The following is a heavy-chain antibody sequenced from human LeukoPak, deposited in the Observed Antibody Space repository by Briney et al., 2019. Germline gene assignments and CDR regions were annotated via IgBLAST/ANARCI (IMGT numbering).Heavy chain of an antibody. D-gene: IGHD2-21*02. J-gene: IGHJ4*02. CDR2: TKPDGSAE. CDR3: ARDGDLNTNFDY. CDR1: GFTFRNYW. Sequence: GGSLRLSCAASGFTFRNYWMGWVRQAPGKGLEWVANTKPDGSAEYYADSVRGRFTTSRDNANNFLYLQMYRLRAEDTAIYYCARDGDLNTNFDYWGQGTLVTVSS. V-gene: IGHV3-7*01.